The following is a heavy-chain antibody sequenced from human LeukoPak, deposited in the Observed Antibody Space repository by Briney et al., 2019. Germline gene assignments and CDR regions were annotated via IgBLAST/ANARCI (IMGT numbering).Heavy chain of an antibody. V-gene: IGHV3-7*01. D-gene: IGHD5-18*01. CDR2: IKQDGSDK. J-gene: IGHJ5*02. CDR1: GFTFSSYA. CDR3: ARVSVMVRSWWFDP. Sequence: GGSLRLSCAATGFTFSSYAMTWVREAPGKELEWVANIKQDGSDKYYVDSVKGRFTISRDNAKKSLYLQMNSLRAEDTAIYYCARVSVMVRSWWFDPWGQGTLVTVSS.